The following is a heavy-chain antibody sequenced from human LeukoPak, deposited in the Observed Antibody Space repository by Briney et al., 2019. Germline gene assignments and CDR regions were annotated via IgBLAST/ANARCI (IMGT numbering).Heavy chain of an antibody. CDR1: GFTFSSYA. V-gene: IGHV3-23*01. J-gene: IGHJ5*02. Sequence: PGGSLRLSCAASGFTFSSYAMSWVRQAPGKGLEWVSAISGSGGSTYYADSVKGRFTISRDNSKNTPYLQMNSLRAEDTAVYYCAKDCVVITIFGVVTQGTKSQPPNWFDTWGQGTLVTVSS. CDR2: ISGSGGST. CDR3: AKDCVVITIFGVVTQGTKSQPPNWFDT. D-gene: IGHD3-3*01.